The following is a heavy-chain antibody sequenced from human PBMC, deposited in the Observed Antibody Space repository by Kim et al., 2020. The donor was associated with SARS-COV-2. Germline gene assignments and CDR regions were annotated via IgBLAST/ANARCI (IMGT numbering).Heavy chain of an antibody. D-gene: IGHD6-19*01. V-gene: IGHV3-21*01. Sequence: GGSLRLSCAASGFTFSSYSMNWVRQAPGKGLEWVSSISSSSSYIYYADSVKGRFTISRDNAKNSLYLQMNGLRAENTAVYYCGGPLGWSLPQEAFVIGSQRTMVAVAT. CDR1: GFTFSSYS. J-gene: IGHJ3*02. CDR2: ISSSSSYI. CDR3: GGPLGWSLPQEAFVI.